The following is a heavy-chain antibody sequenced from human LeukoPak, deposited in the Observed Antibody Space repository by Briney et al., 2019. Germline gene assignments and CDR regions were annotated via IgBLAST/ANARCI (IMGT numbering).Heavy chain of an antibody. CDR3: ARDQSYWYYYGMDV. CDR1: GGTFSSYA. CDR2: IIPILGIA. V-gene: IGHV1-69*04. D-gene: IGHD1-26*01. J-gene: IGHJ6*02. Sequence: SVKVSCKASGGTFSSYAISWVRQAPGQGLEWMGRIIPILGIANYAQKFQGRVTITADKSTSTAYMELSSLRSEDTAVYYCARDQSYWYYYGMDVWGQGTTVTVSS.